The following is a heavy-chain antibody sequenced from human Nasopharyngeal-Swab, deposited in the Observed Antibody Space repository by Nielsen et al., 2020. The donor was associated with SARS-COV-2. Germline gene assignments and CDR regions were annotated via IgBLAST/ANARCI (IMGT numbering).Heavy chain of an antibody. CDR2: IYYSGST. Sequence: ESLKISCTVSGGSISSSSYYWGWIRQPPGKGLEWTGSIYYSGSTYYNPSLKSRVTISVDTSKNQFSLKLSSVTAADTAVYYCARGYSSGWYPFDYWGQGTLVTVSS. V-gene: IGHV4-39*07. D-gene: IGHD6-19*01. CDR3: ARGYSSGWYPFDY. CDR1: GGSISSSSYY. J-gene: IGHJ4*02.